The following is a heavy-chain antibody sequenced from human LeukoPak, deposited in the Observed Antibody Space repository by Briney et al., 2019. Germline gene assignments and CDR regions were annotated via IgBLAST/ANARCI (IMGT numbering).Heavy chain of an antibody. CDR2: INPSGGST. CDR1: GYTFTSYY. J-gene: IGHJ4*02. D-gene: IGHD3-22*01. V-gene: IGHV1-46*03. CDR3: ARLRYYYGSSGYYYDY. Sequence: ASVKVSCKASGYTFTSYYMHWVRQAPGQGLEWMGIINPSGGSTSYAQKFQGRVTMTRDTSTSTVYMELSSLRSEDTAVYYCARLRYYYGSSGYYYDYWGQGTLVTVSS.